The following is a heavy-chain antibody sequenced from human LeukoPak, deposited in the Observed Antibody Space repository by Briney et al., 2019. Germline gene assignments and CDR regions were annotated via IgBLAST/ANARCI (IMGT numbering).Heavy chain of an antibody. V-gene: IGHV1-46*01. J-gene: IGHJ4*02. CDR1: GYAFTSYY. Sequence: GASVKVSCKASGYAFTSYYMHWVRQAPGQGLEWMGIINPSGGSTSYAQKFQGRVTMTRDMSTSTVYMELSSLRSEDTAVYYCVLGISAFDYWGQGTLVTVSS. CDR3: VLGISAFDY. CDR2: INPSGGST.